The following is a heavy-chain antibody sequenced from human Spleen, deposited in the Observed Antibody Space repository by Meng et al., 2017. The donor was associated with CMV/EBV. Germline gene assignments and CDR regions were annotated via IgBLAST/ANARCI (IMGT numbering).Heavy chain of an antibody. V-gene: IGHV3-23*01. CDR2: ISASGGST. CDR1: GFTFTTYA. Sequence: GGSLRLSCAASGFTFTTYAMRWVRQAPGKGLEWVSAISASGGSTYYADSVKGRFTISRDNSKNTLYLQMNSLRAEDTAVYYCAKSVSPTGNYYFDYWGQGTLVTVSS. J-gene: IGHJ4*02. CDR3: AKSVSPTGNYYFDY. D-gene: IGHD1-7*01.